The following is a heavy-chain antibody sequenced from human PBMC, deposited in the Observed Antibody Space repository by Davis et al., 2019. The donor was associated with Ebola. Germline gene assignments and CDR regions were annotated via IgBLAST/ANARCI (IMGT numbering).Heavy chain of an antibody. CDR2: IISILGIA. CDR1: GGTFSSNT. CDR3: ARDSLLDAFDI. Sequence: AASVKVSCKASGGTFSSNTISWVRQAPGQGLEWMGRIISILGIANYAQKFQGRVTITADKSTTTAYMDLSSLRSENTAVYYCARDSLLDAFDIWGQGTMVTVSS. V-gene: IGHV1-69*04. J-gene: IGHJ3*02.